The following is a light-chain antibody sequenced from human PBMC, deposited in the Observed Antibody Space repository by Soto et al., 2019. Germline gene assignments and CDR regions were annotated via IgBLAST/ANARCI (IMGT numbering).Light chain of an antibody. J-gene: IGKJ2*01. V-gene: IGKV3-15*01. Sequence: EIVMTQSPATLSGSPGERATLSCRASQSVSSNLAWYQQKPGQAPRLLIYGASTRATGIPASFSGSGSGTEFTLTSSSQQSEDFAVYYCQQYNNWPPYTFGQGTKLEIK. CDR2: GAS. CDR3: QQYNNWPPYT. CDR1: QSVSSN.